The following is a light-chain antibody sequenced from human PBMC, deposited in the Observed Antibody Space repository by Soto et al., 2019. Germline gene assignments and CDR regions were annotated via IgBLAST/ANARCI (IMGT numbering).Light chain of an antibody. CDR3: QQRSNWPPQT. J-gene: IGKJ1*01. CDR2: DAS. CDR1: QSVSSY. V-gene: IGKV3-11*01. Sequence: EIVLTQSPATLSLSPGERATLSCRASQSVSSYLAWYQQKPGQAPRLLIYDASNRATGIPARFSGSGSGTDFTLTISRLEPEDFAVYYCQQRSNWPPQTFGQGTKVDIK.